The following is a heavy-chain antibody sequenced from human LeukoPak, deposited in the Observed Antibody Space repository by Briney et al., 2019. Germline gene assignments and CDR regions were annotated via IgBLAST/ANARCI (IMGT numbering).Heavy chain of an antibody. D-gene: IGHD3-22*01. V-gene: IGHV1-46*01. J-gene: IGHJ4*02. CDR2: INPSGGST. CDR3: ARKASSGYHADY. Sequence: ASVKLSCKASGYTFTSHNMHWVRQAPGQGLEWMGIINPSGGSTTYAQKLQGRVTMTRDTSTSTVYMELSSLRSEDTAVFYCARKASSGYHADYWGQGTLVTVSS. CDR1: GYTFTSHN.